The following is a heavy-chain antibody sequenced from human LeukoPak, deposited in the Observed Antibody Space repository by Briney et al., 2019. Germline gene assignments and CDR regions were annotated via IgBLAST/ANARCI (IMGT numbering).Heavy chain of an antibody. D-gene: IGHD5-18*01. CDR1: GYSFTSYY. J-gene: IGHJ4*02. V-gene: IGHV1-46*01. CDR2: INPSGGTT. CDR3: ARVRGYSLFDY. Sequence: ASVKVSCKAFGYSFTSYYMHWVLQAPGQGLEWMGIINPSGGTTSYAQRFQDRVTTTRDTSTSTVYMELSSLRSEDTAVYFCARVRGYSLFDYWGQGILVTVSS.